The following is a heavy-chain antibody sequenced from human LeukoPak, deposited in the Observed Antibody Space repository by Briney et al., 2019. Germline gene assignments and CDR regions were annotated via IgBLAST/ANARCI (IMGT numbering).Heavy chain of an antibody. J-gene: IGHJ3*02. V-gene: IGHV1-18*01. D-gene: IGHD3-10*01. CDR2: ISAYNGNT. Sequence: GASVKVSCKASGYTFTSYGISWVRQAPGQGLEWMGWISAYNGNTNYAQKLQGRVTMTTDTSTSTAYMELRSLRSDDTAVYYCARDIGAFETPLWFGEPVKAFDIWGQGTMVTVSS. CDR3: ARDIGAFETPLWFGEPVKAFDI. CDR1: GYTFTSYG.